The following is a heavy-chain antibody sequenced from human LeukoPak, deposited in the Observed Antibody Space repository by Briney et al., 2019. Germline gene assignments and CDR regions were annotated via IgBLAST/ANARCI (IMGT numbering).Heavy chain of an antibody. CDR1: GFSLSTSGVG. D-gene: IGHD1-26*01. CDR2: IYWDDDK. Sequence: SGPTLVKPTQTLTLTCTFSGFSLSTSGVGVGWIRQPPGKALEWLALIYWDDDKLYSPSVKSRLTITKDTSKKQVVLTLINMDPVDTATYYCAHRRGTVGALWFDPWGQGILVTVSS. CDR3: AHRRGTVGALWFDP. J-gene: IGHJ5*02. V-gene: IGHV2-5*02.